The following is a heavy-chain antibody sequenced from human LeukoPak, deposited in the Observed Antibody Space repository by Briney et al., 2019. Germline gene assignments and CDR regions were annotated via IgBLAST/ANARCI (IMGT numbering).Heavy chain of an antibody. D-gene: IGHD6-19*01. CDR3: AKPPYSSGWYGWGY. Sequence: GGSLRLSCAASGFTFSSYAMSWVRQAPGKGLEWVSAISGSGGSTYYADSVKGRSTISRDNSKNTLYLQMNSLRAEDTAVYYCAKPPYSSGWYGWGYWGQGTLVTVSS. V-gene: IGHV3-23*01. CDR2: ISGSGGST. J-gene: IGHJ4*02. CDR1: GFTFSSYA.